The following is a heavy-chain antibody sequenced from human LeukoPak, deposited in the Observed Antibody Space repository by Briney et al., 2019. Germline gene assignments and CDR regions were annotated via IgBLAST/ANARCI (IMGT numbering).Heavy chain of an antibody. V-gene: IGHV3-20*01. CDR2: IYWNGGST. CDR1: GFTFEDYA. D-gene: IGHD6-19*01. J-gene: IGHJ4*02. CDR3: ARGDSSASLLG. Sequence: PGGSLRPSCAASGFTFEDYAMNWVRQAPGKGLEGVSGIYWNGGSTGYVDSVKGRFTISRDNAKNSLYLQMNSLRVEDTALYHCARGDSSASLLGWGQGTLVTVSS.